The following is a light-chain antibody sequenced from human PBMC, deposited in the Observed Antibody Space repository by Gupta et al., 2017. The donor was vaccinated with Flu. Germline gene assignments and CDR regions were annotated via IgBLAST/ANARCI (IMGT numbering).Light chain of an antibody. V-gene: IGKV3-15*01. Sequence: VMTQSPATLSVSPGERATLSCRASQSINNNLAWYQQKPGQAPRLLIYGASTRATVIPARFSGSGSGTEFTLTISGLQSDDFAVYYCQQYSNWPTFGQGTKVEIK. CDR3: QQYSNWPT. CDR2: GAS. J-gene: IGKJ1*01. CDR1: QSINNN.